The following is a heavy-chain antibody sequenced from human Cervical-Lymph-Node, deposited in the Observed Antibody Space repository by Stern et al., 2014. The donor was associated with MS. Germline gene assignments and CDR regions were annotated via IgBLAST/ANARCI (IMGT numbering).Heavy chain of an antibody. Sequence: EVQLLESGGGLVQPGGSLRLSCAASGFTFSSYAMSWVRQAPGKGLEWVSGINWNSGTIGYADSVKGRFTISRDNAKNSLYLQMNSLRAEDTALYYCARVVAGIAVSGSYFDYWGQGTLVTVSS. CDR3: ARVVAGIAVSGSYFDY. J-gene: IGHJ4*02. V-gene: IGHV3-9*01. CDR2: INWNSGTI. D-gene: IGHD6-19*01. CDR1: GFTFSSYA.